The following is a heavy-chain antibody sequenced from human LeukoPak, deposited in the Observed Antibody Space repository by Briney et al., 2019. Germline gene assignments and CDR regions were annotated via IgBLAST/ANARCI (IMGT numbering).Heavy chain of an antibody. V-gene: IGHV3-66*01. J-gene: IGHJ4*02. CDR2: LYSDGST. CDR3: ATAYNSGWSFEY. D-gene: IGHD6-19*01. CDR1: GFTVSSNL. Sequence: GGSLRPSCAASGFTVSSNLMSWVRQAPGKGLEWVSLLYSDGSTYYADSVKGRFTISRDNSKNTLYLQMNSLRTEDTAVYYCATAYNSGWSFEYWGQGTLVTVSS.